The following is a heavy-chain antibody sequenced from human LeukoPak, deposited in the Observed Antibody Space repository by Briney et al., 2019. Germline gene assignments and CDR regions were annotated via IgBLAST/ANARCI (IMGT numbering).Heavy chain of an antibody. CDR1: GFTFSSYA. Sequence: GGSLRLSCAASGFTFSSYAMHWVRQAPGKGLEWVAVISYDGSNKYYADSVKGRFTISRDNPKNTLYLQMNSLRAEDTAVYYCARAKDIAVAGNYFDYWGQGTLVTVSS. V-gene: IGHV3-30-3*01. CDR2: ISYDGSNK. D-gene: IGHD6-19*01. CDR3: ARAKDIAVAGNYFDY. J-gene: IGHJ4*02.